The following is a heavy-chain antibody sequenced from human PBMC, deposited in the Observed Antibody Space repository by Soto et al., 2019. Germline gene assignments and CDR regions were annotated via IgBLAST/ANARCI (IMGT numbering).Heavy chain of an antibody. D-gene: IGHD3-9*01. CDR3: ARDGPEMLRYFDWLLYPSGGYFDY. J-gene: IGHJ4*02. Sequence: QVQLVESGGGVVQPGRSLRLSCAASGFTFSSYAMHWVRQAPGKGLEWVAVISYDGSNKYYADSVKGRFTISRDNSKNTLYLQMNSLRAEDTAVYYCARDGPEMLRYFDWLLYPSGGYFDYWGQGTLVTVSS. CDR1: GFTFSSYA. V-gene: IGHV3-30-3*01. CDR2: ISYDGSNK.